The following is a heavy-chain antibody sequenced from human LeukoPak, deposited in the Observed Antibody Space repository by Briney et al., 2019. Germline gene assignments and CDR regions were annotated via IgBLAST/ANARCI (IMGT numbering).Heavy chain of an antibody. J-gene: IGHJ3*02. D-gene: IGHD4-17*01. CDR3: AKPMTTVTTRTLFNPHDAFDI. CDR1: GYTFTSYY. V-gene: IGHV1-46*01. CDR2: INPSGGST. Sequence: ASVKVSCKASGYTFTSYYMHWVRQAPGQGLEWMGIINPSGGSTSYAQKFQGRVTMTRDMSTSTVYMELSSLRSEDTAVYYCAKPMTTVTTRTLFNPHDAFDIWGQGTMVTVSS.